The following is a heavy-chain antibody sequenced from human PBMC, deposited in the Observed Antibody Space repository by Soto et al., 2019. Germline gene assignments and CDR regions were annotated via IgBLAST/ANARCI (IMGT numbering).Heavy chain of an antibody. Sequence: QVQLVESGGGLVKPGGSLRLSCAASGFTFSDYYMSWIRQAPGKGLELVSYISSTGSTIYYADSVKGRFTISRDNAKNSLYLQMNSLRAEDTAVYYCVRTSLVVAAATREDYWGQGTLVTVSS. J-gene: IGHJ4*02. D-gene: IGHD2-15*01. CDR2: ISSTGSTI. CDR1: GFTFSDYY. V-gene: IGHV3-11*04. CDR3: VRTSLVVAAATREDY.